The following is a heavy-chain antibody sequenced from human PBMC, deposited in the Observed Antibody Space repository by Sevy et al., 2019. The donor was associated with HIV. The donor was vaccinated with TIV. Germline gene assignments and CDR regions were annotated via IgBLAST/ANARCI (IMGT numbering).Heavy chain of an antibody. J-gene: IGHJ4*01. D-gene: IGHD3-10*01. V-gene: IGHV3-23*01. CDR1: EVIFSTYA. Sequence: GGSLRLSCVVSEVIFSTYAMSWVRQAPGKGLEWVSSISAVGSSTYHADSVKGRFTISRENAKNTAYLQMNSLRPEDTAVYYCATVPKYYGAGRYWRIHDYDFEYWGQGTQVTVSS. CDR2: ISAVGSST. CDR3: ATVPKYYGAGRYWRIHDYDFEY.